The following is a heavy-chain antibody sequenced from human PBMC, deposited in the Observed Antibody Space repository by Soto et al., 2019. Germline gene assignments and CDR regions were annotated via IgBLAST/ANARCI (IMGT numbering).Heavy chain of an antibody. J-gene: IGHJ2*01. CDR1: GGSISSGGFY. Sequence: QVQLQESGPGLVKPSQTLSLTCTVSGGSISSGGFYWSWIRQHPGKGLEWIGYIYYSGSTYHNPSLKSRVTISVDTSKNQFSLRLSSVTAADTAVYYCARGRYWYFDLWGRGTLVTVSS. CDR3: ARGRYWYFDL. V-gene: IGHV4-31*03. CDR2: IYYSGST.